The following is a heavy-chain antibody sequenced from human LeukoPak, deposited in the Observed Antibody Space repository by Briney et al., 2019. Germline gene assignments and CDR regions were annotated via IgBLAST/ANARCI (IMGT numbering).Heavy chain of an antibody. CDR3: AKAEGSSTWYRGEYFQH. J-gene: IGHJ1*01. CDR1: GFTFDDYG. D-gene: IGHD6-13*01. CDR2: ISISGGST. Sequence: GGSLRLSCAASGFTFDDYGMSWVRQAPGKGLEWVSSISISGGSTYYTDSVKGRFTISRDNSKNTLYLQMTSLRAEDTAIYYCAKAEGSSTWYRGEYFQHWGQGTLVTVSS. V-gene: IGHV3-23*01.